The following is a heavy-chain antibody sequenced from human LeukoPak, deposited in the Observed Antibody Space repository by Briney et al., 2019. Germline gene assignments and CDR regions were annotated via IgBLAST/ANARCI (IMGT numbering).Heavy chain of an antibody. D-gene: IGHD6-19*01. CDR2: ISAYNGNT. CDR1: GYTFTSYD. CDR3: AREGGTVAGQTYYYGMDV. Sequence: GASVKVSCKASGYTFTSYDINWVRQATGQGLEWMGWISAYNGNTNYAQKLQGRVTMTTDTSTSTAYMELRSLRFDDTAVYYCAREGGTVAGQTYYYGMDVWGQGTTVTVSS. J-gene: IGHJ6*02. V-gene: IGHV1-18*01.